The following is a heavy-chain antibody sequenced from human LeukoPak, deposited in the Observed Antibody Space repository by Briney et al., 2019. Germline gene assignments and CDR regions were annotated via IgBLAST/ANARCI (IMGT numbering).Heavy chain of an antibody. CDR2: IWYDGSNK. Sequence: GRSLRLSCAASGFAFSTYGMHWVRQAPGKGLEWVAVIWYDGSNKYYADSVKGRFTISRDNSKNTLYLQMNSLRAEDTAVYYCVKKGLGYCSNGVCHFDYWGQGTLVTVSS. CDR1: GFAFSTYG. V-gene: IGHV3-33*06. D-gene: IGHD2-8*01. CDR3: VKKGLGYCSNGVCHFDY. J-gene: IGHJ4*02.